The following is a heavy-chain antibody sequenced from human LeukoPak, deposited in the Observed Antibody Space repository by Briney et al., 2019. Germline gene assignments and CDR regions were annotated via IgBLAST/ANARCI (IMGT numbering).Heavy chain of an antibody. D-gene: IGHD6-6*01. CDR2: IYYSGRT. CDR3: ARGGSSSEGWFDP. J-gene: IGHJ5*02. Sequence: SETLSLTCTVSGGSIRNYYWNWIRQPPGKGLEWIGHIYYSGRTNYNPSLKSRVTISVDRSKNQFSLKLSSVTAADTAVYYCARGGSSSEGWFDPWGQGTLVTVSS. CDR1: GGSIRNYY. V-gene: IGHV4-59*12.